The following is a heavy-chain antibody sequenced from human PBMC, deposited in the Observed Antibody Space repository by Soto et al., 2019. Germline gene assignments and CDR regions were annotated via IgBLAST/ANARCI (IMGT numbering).Heavy chain of an antibody. CDR1: GFTFSSCC. V-gene: IGHV3-30*18. D-gene: IGHD3-9*01. J-gene: IGHJ4*02. Sequence: GESLRLSCAASGFTFSSCCKHWGRQAPGKGLERVAVRSYDGSNKYYEDSVKGRFTISRDNSKNTLYLQMNSLRAEDTAVYYCAKYYDILTGDSPPDFWGQGTLVTVSS. CDR2: RSYDGSNK. CDR3: AKYYDILTGDSPPDF.